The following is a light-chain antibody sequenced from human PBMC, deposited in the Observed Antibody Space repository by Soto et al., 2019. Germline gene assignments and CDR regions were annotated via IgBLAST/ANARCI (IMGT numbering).Light chain of an antibody. V-gene: IGLV2-14*01. J-gene: IGLJ1*01. Sequence: QSVLTQPASVSGSPGQSITISRTGTSSDLAIYNYVSWYQQQPGKAPKLMIYQVTNRPSGVSNRFSGSRSGNTASLTISGLQAEDEADYYCSSYTSSSNYVFGTGTKVTVL. CDR2: QVT. CDR3: SSYTSSSNYV. CDR1: SSDLAIYNY.